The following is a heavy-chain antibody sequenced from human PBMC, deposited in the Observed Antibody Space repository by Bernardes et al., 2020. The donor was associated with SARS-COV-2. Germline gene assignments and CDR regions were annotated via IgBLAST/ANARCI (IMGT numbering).Heavy chain of an antibody. V-gene: IGHV3-9*01. CDR3: AKVSLNSDDAFDI. CDR1: GFTFDDYA. CDR2: ISWNSGSI. Sequence: GGSLRLSCAASGFTFDDYAMHWVRQAPGKGLEWVSGISWNSGSIGYADSVKGRFTISRDNAKNSLYLQMNSLRAEDTALYYCAKVSLNSDDAFDIWGQGTMVTVSS. J-gene: IGHJ3*02. D-gene: IGHD1-20*01.